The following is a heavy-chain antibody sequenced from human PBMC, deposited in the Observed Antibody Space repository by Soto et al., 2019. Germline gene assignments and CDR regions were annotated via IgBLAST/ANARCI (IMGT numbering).Heavy chain of an antibody. Sequence: GASVKVSCKASGYTFTSYSMHWVRQAPGQRLEWMGWINAGNGNTKYSQKFQGRVTITRDTSASTAYMELSSLRSEDTAVYYCARVTCINDFCLLPPYYYYGMDVWGQGTTVTVSS. V-gene: IGHV1-3*01. CDR2: INAGNGNT. J-gene: IGHJ6*02. D-gene: IGHD3-3*01. CDR1: GYTFTSYS. CDR3: ARVTCINDFCLLPPYYYYGMDV.